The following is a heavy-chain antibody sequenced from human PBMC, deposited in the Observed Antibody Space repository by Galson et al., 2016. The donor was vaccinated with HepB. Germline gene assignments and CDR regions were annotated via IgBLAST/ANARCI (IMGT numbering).Heavy chain of an antibody. CDR3: AKDFRNGYNGYDFHH. CDR1: GFTFSAYA. V-gene: IGHV3-30*18. D-gene: IGHD5-12*01. CDR2: TSFDGNNK. Sequence: SLRLSCAASGFTFSAYAMHWVRQAPGKGLEWVAVTSFDGNNKYYVDTLKGRFTISRDNSKNTLYLQMNSLRVEDTAIYYCAKDFRNGYNGYDFHHWGQGTLVTVSS. J-gene: IGHJ4*02.